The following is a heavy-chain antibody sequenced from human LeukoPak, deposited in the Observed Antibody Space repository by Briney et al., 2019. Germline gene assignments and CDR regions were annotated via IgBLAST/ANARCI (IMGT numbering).Heavy chain of an antibody. Sequence: SETLSLTCTVSGGSISSYYWSWIRQPPGKGLEWIGYIYYSGSTNYNPSLKSRVTISVDTSKNQFSLKLSSVTAADTAVYYCARGPYYYGSGSYWNWFGPWGQGTLVTVSS. J-gene: IGHJ5*02. CDR1: GGSISSYY. D-gene: IGHD3-10*01. CDR3: ARGPYYYGSGSYWNWFGP. CDR2: IYYSGST. V-gene: IGHV4-59*12.